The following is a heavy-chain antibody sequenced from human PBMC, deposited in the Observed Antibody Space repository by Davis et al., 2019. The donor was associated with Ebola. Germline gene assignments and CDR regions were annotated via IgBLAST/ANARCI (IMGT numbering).Heavy chain of an antibody. V-gene: IGHV4-39*01. J-gene: IGHJ5*02. CDR2: IYYSGST. CDR1: GGSISSSSYY. D-gene: IGHD6-13*01. CDR3: ASRQAAPDRGPWFDP. Sequence: MPSETLSLTCTVSGGSISSSSYYWGWIRQPPGKGLEWFGSIYYSGSTNYNPSLKSRVTISVDTSKNQFSLKLSSVTAADTAVYYCASRQAAPDRGPWFDPWGQGTLVTVSS.